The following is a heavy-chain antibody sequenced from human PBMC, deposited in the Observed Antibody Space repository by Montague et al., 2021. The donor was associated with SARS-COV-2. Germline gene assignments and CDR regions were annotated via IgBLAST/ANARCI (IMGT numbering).Heavy chain of an antibody. Sequence: SLSLSFSASGFPFNTYSMHWVRRAPGKGLEWVSSISSSGTYIYYADSVRGRFTISRDNAHNSLSLQLNSLRPEDTALYYCARDGVQFGDWPYYFAFWGQGTLVSVSS. D-gene: IGHD2-21*02. CDR3: ARDGVQFGDWPYYFAF. CDR2: ISSSGTYI. J-gene: IGHJ4*02. CDR1: GFPFNTYS. V-gene: IGHV3-21*01.